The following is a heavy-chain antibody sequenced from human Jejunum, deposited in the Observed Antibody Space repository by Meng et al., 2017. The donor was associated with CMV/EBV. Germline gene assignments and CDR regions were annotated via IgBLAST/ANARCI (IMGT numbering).Heavy chain of an antibody. Sequence: VQCQGAGPGLVKPSQTLSVTCTVSGASISRGDYFWTWLRQPPGKGLEWIGYIYYNGRTDYNPSLESRVTISLDTSKNQSSLKLTSITVADTAVYYCATRIPDTSGYYYGVFDFWGQGALVTVSS. CDR1: GASISRGDYF. CDR2: IYYNGRT. D-gene: IGHD3-22*01. CDR3: ATRIPDTSGYYYGVFDF. J-gene: IGHJ4*02. V-gene: IGHV4-30-4*08.